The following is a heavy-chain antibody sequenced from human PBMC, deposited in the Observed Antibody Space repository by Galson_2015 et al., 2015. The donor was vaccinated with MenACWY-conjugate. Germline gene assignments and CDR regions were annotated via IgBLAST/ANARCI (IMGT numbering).Heavy chain of an antibody. CDR3: ARGGYSSGPSPYWYFDL. V-gene: IGHV3-66*02. CDR1: GFTVSTNY. Sequence: SLRLSCAASGFTVSTNYMNWVRQAPGKGLEWVSMINSVGTTYYADSVKGRFTISRDNSKNTLYLQMNSLRAEDTAVYFCARGGYSSGPSPYWYFDLWGRGTLVTVSS. CDR2: INSVGTT. D-gene: IGHD5-18*01. J-gene: IGHJ2*01.